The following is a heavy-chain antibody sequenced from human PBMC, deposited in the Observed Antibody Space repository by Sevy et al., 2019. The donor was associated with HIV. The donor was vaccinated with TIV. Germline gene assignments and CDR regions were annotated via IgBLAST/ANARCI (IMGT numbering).Heavy chain of an antibody. D-gene: IGHD3-22*01. CDR2: IYWDDDK. J-gene: IGHJ4*02. Sequence: SGPTLVKPTQTLTLTCSFSGFSFSTSGVGVGWIRQPPGEAPEWLALIYWDDDKRYSPSLKRRLTITKDTSKNQVVLTMTNMAPVDTATYYCAHRFFFFVTSAYYEGGFDYWGQGTLVTVSS. V-gene: IGHV2-5*02. CDR1: GFSFSTSGVG. CDR3: AHRFFFFVTSAYYEGGFDY.